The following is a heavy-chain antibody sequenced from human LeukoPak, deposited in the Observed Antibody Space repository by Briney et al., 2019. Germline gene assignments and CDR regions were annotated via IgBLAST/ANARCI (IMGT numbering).Heavy chain of an antibody. CDR3: ARTGLICSSTSCYWRHWFDP. Sequence: ASVKVSCKASGYTFTSYAMHWVRQAPGQGLEWMGWINAGNGNTKYSQKFQGRVAMTRNTSISTAYMELSSLRSEDTAVYYCARTGLICSSTSCYWRHWFDPWGQGTLVTVSS. V-gene: IGHV1-3*01. J-gene: IGHJ5*02. CDR1: GYTFTSYA. CDR2: INAGNGNT. D-gene: IGHD2-2*01.